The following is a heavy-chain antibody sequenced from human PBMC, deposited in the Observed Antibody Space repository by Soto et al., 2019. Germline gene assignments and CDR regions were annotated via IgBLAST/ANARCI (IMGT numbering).Heavy chain of an antibody. D-gene: IGHD4-4*01. J-gene: IGHJ5*02. Sequence: QVQLVESGGGVVQPGRSLRLSCAASRFTFRSYAMHWVRQAPGKGLEWVAVISSDGKNTHYADSVRGRFTISRDDPNNTLYVQMDSLRAEDTAVYYGARDQTVLGFDPWGQGTLVTVSS. CDR2: ISSDGKNT. CDR1: RFTFRSYA. V-gene: IGHV3-30*04. CDR3: ARDQTVLGFDP.